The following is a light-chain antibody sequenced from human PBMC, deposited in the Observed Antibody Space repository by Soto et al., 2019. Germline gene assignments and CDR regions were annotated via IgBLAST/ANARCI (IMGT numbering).Light chain of an antibody. J-gene: IGKJ4*01. Sequence: EIVLTQSPATLSLSPGERATLSCRASQSVNSYLAWYQHKPGQAPRLLIYDAANRATGIPARFSGSGSGTDFTLTISSLEPEDFVVYYCHQRSNWPLTFGGGTKVEIK. CDR3: HQRSNWPLT. CDR1: QSVNSY. CDR2: DAA. V-gene: IGKV3-11*01.